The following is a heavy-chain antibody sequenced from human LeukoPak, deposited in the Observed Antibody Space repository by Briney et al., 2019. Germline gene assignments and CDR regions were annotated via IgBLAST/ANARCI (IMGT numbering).Heavy chain of an antibody. CDR2: INKDGSEK. J-gene: IGHJ4*02. Sequence: GGSLRLSCAASGFTFSSYWMSWVRQAPGKGLEWVANINKDGSEKYYVDSVKGRFTISRDNAKNSLYLQMNSLRAEDTAVYYCARDRSLSVAGTFDFWGQGSLVTVSS. CDR1: GFTFSSYW. D-gene: IGHD6-19*01. CDR3: ARDRSLSVAGTFDF. V-gene: IGHV3-7*01.